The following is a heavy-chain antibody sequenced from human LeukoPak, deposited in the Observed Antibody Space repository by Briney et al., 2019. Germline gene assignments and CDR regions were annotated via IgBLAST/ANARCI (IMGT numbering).Heavy chain of an antibody. J-gene: IGHJ4*02. CDR1: GFPFSSYT. Sequence: GGSLRLSCAASGFPFSSYTMNWVRQAPGKGLEWVSSISSSSSYIYYADSVKGRFTISRDNAKNSLYLLMNNLRAEDTAVYYCARDRRYFDTGGLGGPDYWGQGTLVIVSS. D-gene: IGHD2-8*02. CDR3: ARDRRYFDTGGLGGPDY. CDR2: ISSSSSYI. V-gene: IGHV3-21*01.